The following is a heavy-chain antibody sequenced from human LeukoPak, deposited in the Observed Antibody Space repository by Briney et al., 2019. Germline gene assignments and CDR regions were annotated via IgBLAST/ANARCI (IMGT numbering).Heavy chain of an antibody. CDR2: IYSGGST. CDR3: ARVRTVTRAFDI. V-gene: IGHV3-66*01. CDR1: EFSVGSNY. Sequence: GGSLRLSCAASEFSVGSNYMTWVRQAPGKGLEWVSLIYSGGSTYYADSVKGRFTISRDNSKNTLYLQMNSLRAEDTAVYYCARVRTVTRAFDIWGQGTMVTVSS. D-gene: IGHD4-17*01. J-gene: IGHJ3*02.